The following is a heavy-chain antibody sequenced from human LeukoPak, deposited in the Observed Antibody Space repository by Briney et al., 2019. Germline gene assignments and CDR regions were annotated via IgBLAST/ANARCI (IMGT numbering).Heavy chain of an antibody. V-gene: IGHV3-30*18. CDR3: AKDPSAANSGYDLSNY. D-gene: IGHD5-12*01. Sequence: PGRSLRLSCAASGFTFSNYNMHWVRQTPGKGLEWVALISYDGNNKYYTGSVEGRFTISRDNSEDTLYLQMNSLRAEDTAVYYCAKDPSAANSGYDLSNYWGQGTLVTVSS. J-gene: IGHJ4*02. CDR1: GFTFSNYN. CDR2: ISYDGNNK.